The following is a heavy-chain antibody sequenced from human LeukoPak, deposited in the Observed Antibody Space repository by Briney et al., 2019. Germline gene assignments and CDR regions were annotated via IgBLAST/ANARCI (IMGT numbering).Heavy chain of an antibody. J-gene: IGHJ4*02. V-gene: IGHV1-18*01. Sequence: ASVKVSCKASGYTFTSYGISWVRQAPGQGLAWMGWISAYNGNTSYAQKLQGRVTMTTDTSTSTAYMELRSLRSDDTAVYYCARVGRYCTNGVCYYAYWGQGTLVTVSS. D-gene: IGHD2-8*01. CDR1: GYTFTSYG. CDR2: ISAYNGNT. CDR3: ARVGRYCTNGVCYYAY.